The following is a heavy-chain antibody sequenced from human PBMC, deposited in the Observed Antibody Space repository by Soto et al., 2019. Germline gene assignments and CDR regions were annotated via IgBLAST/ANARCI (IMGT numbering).Heavy chain of an antibody. J-gene: IGHJ4*02. V-gene: IGHV1-3*01. Sequence: ASVKVSCKASGYTFTSYAMHWVRQAPGQRLEWMGWINAGNGNTKYSQKFQGRVTMTTDTSTSTAYMELRSLRSDDTAVYYCARDSPPVDYWGQGTLVTVPQ. CDR2: INAGNGNT. CDR1: GYTFTSYA. CDR3: ARDSPPVDY.